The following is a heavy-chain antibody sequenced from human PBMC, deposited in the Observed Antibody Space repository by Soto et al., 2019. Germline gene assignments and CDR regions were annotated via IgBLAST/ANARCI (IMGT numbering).Heavy chain of an antibody. CDR3: ARRGAVDDYAFDI. CDR2: INPSGGST. CDR1: GYTFTSYY. Sequence: SVKVSCKASGYTFTSYYMHWVRQAPGQGLEWMGIINPSGGSTSYAQKFQGRVTMTRDTSTSTVYMELSSLRSEDTAVYYCARRGAVDDYAFDIWGQGTMVTVSS. J-gene: IGHJ3*02. D-gene: IGHD1-26*01. V-gene: IGHV1-46*03.